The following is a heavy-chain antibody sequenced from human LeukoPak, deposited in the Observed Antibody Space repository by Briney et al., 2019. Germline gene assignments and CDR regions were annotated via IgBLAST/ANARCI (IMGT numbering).Heavy chain of an antibody. CDR2: IGTAGDT. Sequence: PGGSLRLSCAASGFTFSSYDMHWVRQATGKGLEWVSAIGTAGDTYYPGSVKGRFTISRENAKNSLYLQMNSLRAGDTAVYYCARAVWVTRHWYFDLWGRGTLVTVSS. D-gene: IGHD2-21*02. CDR3: ARAVWVTRHWYFDL. V-gene: IGHV3-13*01. J-gene: IGHJ2*01. CDR1: GFTFSSYD.